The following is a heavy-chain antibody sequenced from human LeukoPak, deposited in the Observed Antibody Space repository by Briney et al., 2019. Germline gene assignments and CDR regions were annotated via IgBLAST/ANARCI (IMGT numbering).Heavy chain of an antibody. J-gene: IGHJ4*02. Sequence: VASVKVSCKASGYTFTGYYMHWVRQAPGQGLEWMGWINPNSGGTNYAQKFQGWVTMTRDTSISTAYMELSRLRSDDTAVYYCAREVGSGQHYFDYWGQGTLVTVSS. CDR2: INPNSGGT. CDR1: GYTFTGYY. D-gene: IGHD6-19*01. CDR3: AREVGSGQHYFDY. V-gene: IGHV1-2*04.